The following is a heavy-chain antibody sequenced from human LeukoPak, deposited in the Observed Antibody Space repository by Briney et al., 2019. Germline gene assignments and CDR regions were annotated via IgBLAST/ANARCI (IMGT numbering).Heavy chain of an antibody. CDR3: AKVRTTIFGVGLNAFDI. J-gene: IGHJ3*02. CDR1: GFTFSSYA. V-gene: IGHV3-23*01. D-gene: IGHD3-3*01. Sequence: GGSLRLSCAASGFTFSSYALSWVRQAPGKGLEWVSAISGSGGSTYYADSVKGRFTISRDNSKNTVYLQMNSLRAEETAVYYCAKVRTTIFGVGLNAFDIWGQGTMVTVSS. CDR2: ISGSGGST.